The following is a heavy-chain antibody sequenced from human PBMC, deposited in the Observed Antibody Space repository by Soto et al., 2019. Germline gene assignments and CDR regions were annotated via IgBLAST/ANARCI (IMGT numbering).Heavy chain of an antibody. V-gene: IGHV3-23*01. CDR2: ISHTGLPT. CDR1: GFTFGTYA. D-gene: IGHD3-10*01. J-gene: IGHJ4*02. Sequence: EVQLLESGGGLVQPGGSLRLSCVASGFTFGTYAMSWVRQAPGKGLEWVSAISHTGLPTYYADSVKGRLTISRDNSKNTMYLQLYGLRAEDTAVYFCGHQSYGGGPYPSLIDYWGQGNLVTVSS. CDR3: GHQSYGGGPYPSLIDY.